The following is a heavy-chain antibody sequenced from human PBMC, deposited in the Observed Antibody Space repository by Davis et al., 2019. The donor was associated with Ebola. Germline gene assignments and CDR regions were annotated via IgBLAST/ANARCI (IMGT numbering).Heavy chain of an antibody. CDR2: MNPNSGNT. Sequence: ASVKVSCKASGYTFTSYGISWVRQAPGQGLEWMGWMNPNSGNTGYAQKFQGRVTMTRNTSISTAYIKLSSLRSEDTAVYYCARADIGWFDPWGQRTLVTVSS. V-gene: IGHV1-8*02. D-gene: IGHD2-15*01. CDR1: GYTFTSYG. CDR3: ARADIGWFDP. J-gene: IGHJ5*02.